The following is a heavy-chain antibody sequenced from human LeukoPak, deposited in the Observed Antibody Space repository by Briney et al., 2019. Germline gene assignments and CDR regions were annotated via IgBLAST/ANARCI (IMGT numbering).Heavy chain of an antibody. CDR1: GFTFSSYG. Sequence: PGGSLRLSCAASGFTFSSYGMHWARQAPGKGLEWVAVIWYDGSNKYYADSVKGRFTISRDNSKNTLYLQMNSLRAEDTAVYYCAKDGGRLRLGELSSPKGDFDYWGQGTLVTVSS. CDR2: IWYDGSNK. V-gene: IGHV3-33*06. CDR3: AKDGGRLRLGELSSPKGDFDY. J-gene: IGHJ4*02. D-gene: IGHD3-16*02.